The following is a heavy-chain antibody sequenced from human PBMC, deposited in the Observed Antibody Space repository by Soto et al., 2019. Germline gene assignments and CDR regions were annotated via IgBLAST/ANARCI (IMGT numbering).Heavy chain of an antibody. CDR1: GFTFSRYW. V-gene: IGHV3-7*01. Sequence: GGSLRLSCAASGFTFSRYWMSWVRQAPGKGLEWVANIKQDGSEKYYVDSVKGRFTISRDNAKNSLYLQMNSLRAEDTAVYYCARGRGVDVWGQGTTVTVSS. CDR3: ARGRGVDV. CDR2: IKQDGSEK. J-gene: IGHJ6*02.